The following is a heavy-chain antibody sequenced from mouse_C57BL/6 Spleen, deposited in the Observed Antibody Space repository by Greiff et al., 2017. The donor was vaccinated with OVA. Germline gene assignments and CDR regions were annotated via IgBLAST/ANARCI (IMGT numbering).Heavy chain of an antibody. D-gene: IGHD1-1*01. CDR2: IDPNRGGT. Sequence: QVQLQQPGAELVKPGASVKLSCKASGYTFTSYWMHWVKQRPGRGLEWIGRIDPNRGGTKYNEKFKSKATLTVDKPSSTAYMQLSSLTSEDSAVYYCANQGAVVAPYAMDYWGQGTSVTVSS. V-gene: IGHV1-72*01. CDR1: GYTFTSYW. J-gene: IGHJ4*01. CDR3: ANQGAVVAPYAMDY.